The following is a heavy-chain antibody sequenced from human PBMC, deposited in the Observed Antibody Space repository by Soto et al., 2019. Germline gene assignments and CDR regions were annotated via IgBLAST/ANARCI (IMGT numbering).Heavy chain of an antibody. J-gene: IGHJ5*02. CDR3: HLYCTNGVCYTVSAAEDRPDNWFDP. D-gene: IGHD2-8*01. Sequence: ASVKVSCKASGYTFTSYGISWVRQAPGQGLEWMGWISAYNGNTNYAQKLQGRVTMTTDTSTSTAYMELRSLRSDDMAVYYCHLYCTNGVCYTVSAAEDRPDNWFDPWGQGTLVTVSS. CDR1: GYTFTSYG. V-gene: IGHV1-18*03. CDR2: ISAYNGNT.